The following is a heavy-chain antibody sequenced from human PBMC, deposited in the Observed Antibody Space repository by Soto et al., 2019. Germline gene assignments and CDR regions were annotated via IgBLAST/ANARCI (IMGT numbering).Heavy chain of an antibody. D-gene: IGHD2-15*01. V-gene: IGHV4-30-2*01. Sequence: QLQLQESGSGLVKPSQTLSLTCAVSGGSISSGGYSWSWIRQPPGKGLEWIGYIYHSGSTYYNPSLKSRVHISVDRSKNQFSLKLSSVTAADTAVYYCARKRGGYCSGGSCPTYGMDVWGQGTTVTVSS. J-gene: IGHJ6*02. CDR1: GGSISSGGYS. CDR2: IYHSGST. CDR3: ARKRGGYCSGGSCPTYGMDV.